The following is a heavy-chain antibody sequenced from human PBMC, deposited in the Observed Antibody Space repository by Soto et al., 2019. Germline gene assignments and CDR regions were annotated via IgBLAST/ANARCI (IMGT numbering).Heavy chain of an antibody. CDR1: GGSISSGGYY. Sequence: PSETLSLTCTVSGGSISSGGYYWSWIRQHPGKGLEWIGYIYYSGSTYYNPSLKSRVTISVDTSKNQFSLKLSSVTAADTDVYYCARNIVVVTAAMGWFEPCGKGTLVTVSS. CDR3: ARNIVVVTAAMGWFEP. CDR2: IYYSGST. D-gene: IGHD2-2*01. V-gene: IGHV4-31*03. J-gene: IGHJ5*02.